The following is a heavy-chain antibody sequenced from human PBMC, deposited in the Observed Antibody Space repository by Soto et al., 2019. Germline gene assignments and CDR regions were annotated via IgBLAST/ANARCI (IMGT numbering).Heavy chain of an antibody. J-gene: IGHJ6*03. CDR2: IRSKAYGGTT. D-gene: IGHD2-2*01. CDR3: TRDIVVVPAAPDLYYYYYYYMDV. V-gene: IGHV3-49*03. CDR1: GFTFGDYA. Sequence: GGSLRLSCTASGFTFGDYAMSWFRQAPGKGLEWVGFIRSKAYGGTTEYAASVKGRFTISRDDSKSIAYLQMNSLKTEDTAVYYCTRDIVVVPAAPDLYYYYYYYMDVWGKGTTVTVSS.